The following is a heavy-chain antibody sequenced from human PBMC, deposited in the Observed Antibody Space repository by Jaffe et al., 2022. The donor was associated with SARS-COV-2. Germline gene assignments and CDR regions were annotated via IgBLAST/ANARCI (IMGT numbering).Heavy chain of an antibody. CDR1: GFTFSSYA. J-gene: IGHJ4*02. CDR3: ARDGSDCSSTSCFLIPERGFDY. CDR2: ISYDGSNK. Sequence: QVQLVESGGGVVQPGRSLRLSCAASGFTFSSYAMHWVRQAPGKGLEWVAVISYDGSNKYYADSVKGRFTISRDNSKNTLYLQMNSLRAEDTAVYYCARDGSDCSSTSCFLIPERGFDYWGQGTLVTVSS. V-gene: IGHV3-30-3*01. D-gene: IGHD2-2*01.